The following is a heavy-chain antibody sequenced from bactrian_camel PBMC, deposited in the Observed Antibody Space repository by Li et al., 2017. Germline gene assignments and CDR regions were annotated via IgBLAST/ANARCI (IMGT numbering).Heavy chain of an antibody. D-gene: IGHD4*01. CDR1: GYTYNRNC. Sequence: QVQLVESGGGSVQAGGSLRLSCAASGYTYNRNCMAWFRQAPGKERELVGSVGTDGTTTYADSMKGRVTISQDNAKRTMYLHMNSLKSEDAAVYSCAPHGRSYVDYNCRAGLGMDYYGKGTQVTVS. J-gene: IGHJ7*01. V-gene: IGHV3S53*01. CDR2: VGTDGTT.